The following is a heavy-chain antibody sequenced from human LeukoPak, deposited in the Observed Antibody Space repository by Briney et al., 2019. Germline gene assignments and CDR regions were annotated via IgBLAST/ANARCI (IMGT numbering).Heavy chain of an antibody. D-gene: IGHD3-3*02. CDR1: GFTFSSYS. Sequence: GGSLRLSCAASGFTFSSYSMNWVRQAPGKGLEWVGRIQSKTDGGKTVYAAPVKGRFTISRDDSKNTLYLQLNSLKTEDTAIYYCTTGIRGDWGQGTLVTVSS. CDR2: IQSKTDGGKT. V-gene: IGHV3-15*07. J-gene: IGHJ4*02. CDR3: TTGIRGD.